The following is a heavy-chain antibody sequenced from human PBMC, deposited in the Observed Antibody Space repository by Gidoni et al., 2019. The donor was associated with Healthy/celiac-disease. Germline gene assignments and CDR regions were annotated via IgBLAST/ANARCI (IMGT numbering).Heavy chain of an antibody. J-gene: IGHJ4*02. CDR3: ARGSGYSSGWYLFDY. V-gene: IGHV3-33*01. CDR1: GFSFTRYG. CDR2: IGDDGSNK. D-gene: IGHD6-19*01. Sequence: QVQLVESGGGVVQPGRSLRLSCAASGFSFTRYGMHWVRRAPGKGLEWVAVIGDDGSNKYYEDSVKGRFTISRDNSKNTLYLQMNSLRAEDTAVYYCARGSGYSSGWYLFDYWGQGTLVTVSS.